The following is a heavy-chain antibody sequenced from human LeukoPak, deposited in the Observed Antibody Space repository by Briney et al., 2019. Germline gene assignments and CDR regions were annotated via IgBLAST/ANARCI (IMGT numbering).Heavy chain of an antibody. CDR3: ARDKIYDFWSGHNFDY. CDR2: IWYDGTNK. V-gene: IGHV3-33*08. D-gene: IGHD3-3*01. Sequence: PGESLRLSCAASGFTFSSYGMHWVRQAPGKGLEWVAVIWYDGTNKYYGDSVKGRFTISRDNSKNTLYLQINSLRVEDTAVYYCARDKIYDFWSGHNFDYWGQGTLVTVSS. CDR1: GFTFSSYG. J-gene: IGHJ4*02.